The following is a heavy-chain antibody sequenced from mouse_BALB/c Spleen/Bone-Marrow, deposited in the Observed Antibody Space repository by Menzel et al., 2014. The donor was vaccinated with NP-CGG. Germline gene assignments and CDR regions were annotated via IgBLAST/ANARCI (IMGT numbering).Heavy chain of an antibody. CDR3: TRWLPYAMDY. D-gene: IGHD2-2*01. CDR1: GYTFTNYW. V-gene: IGHV1-69*02. J-gene: IGHJ4*01. CDR2: IYPSDSYA. Sequence: QVQLKESGAELVRPGASVKLSCKASGYTFTNYWINWVKKRPGQGLEWIGNIYPSDSYANYNQKFKDKATLTVDKSSSTAYMQLSSPTSEDPAVYYCTRWLPYAMDYWGQGTSVTVSS.